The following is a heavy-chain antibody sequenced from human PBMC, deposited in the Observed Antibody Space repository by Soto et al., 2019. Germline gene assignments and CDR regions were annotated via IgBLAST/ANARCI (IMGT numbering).Heavy chain of an antibody. Sequence: SVKVSCKASGGTFSSYAISWVRQAPGQGLEWMGGIIPIFGTANYAQKFQGRVTITADESTSTAYMELSSLRSEDTAVYYCAREGRGVAATDYWGQGTLVTVSS. J-gene: IGHJ4*02. CDR1: GGTFSSYA. V-gene: IGHV1-69*13. CDR3: AREGRGVAATDY. D-gene: IGHD2-15*01. CDR2: IIPIFGTA.